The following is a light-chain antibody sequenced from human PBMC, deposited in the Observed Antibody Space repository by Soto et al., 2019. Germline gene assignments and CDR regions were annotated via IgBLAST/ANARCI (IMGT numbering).Light chain of an antibody. J-gene: IGLJ1*01. CDR3: QSYDSRLSTYV. V-gene: IGLV1-40*01. Sequence: QSVLTQPPSVSGAPGQRVTISCTGSSSNIGAPYDVHWYQQLPGTAPKLLIYRDSNRPSGVPDRFSGSKSGTSASLAITGLQAEDEADYYCQSYDSRLSTYVFGTGTKLTVL. CDR1: SSNIGAPYD. CDR2: RDS.